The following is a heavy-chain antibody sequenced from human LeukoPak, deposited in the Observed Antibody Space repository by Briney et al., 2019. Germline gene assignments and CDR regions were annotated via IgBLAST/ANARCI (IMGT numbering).Heavy chain of an antibody. J-gene: IGHJ4*02. CDR3: AKIPGYSYKFDY. V-gene: IGHV3-23*01. Sequence: GGSLRLSCAASGFTFANYVMAWVRQAPGKGLEWVASINYSGTNTYYADSAKGRFTISRDNSKNTLYLQMNSLRAEDTAVYYCAKIPGYSYKFDYWGQGTLVTVSS. CDR1: GFTFANYV. CDR2: INYSGTNT. D-gene: IGHD5-18*01.